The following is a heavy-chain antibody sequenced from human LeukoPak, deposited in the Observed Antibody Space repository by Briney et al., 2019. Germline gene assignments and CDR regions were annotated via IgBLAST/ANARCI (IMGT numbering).Heavy chain of an antibody. CDR2: ISSSSSTI. CDR3: ARGHSSHGRTFDY. J-gene: IGHJ4*02. CDR1: GFTFSTYN. D-gene: IGHD2-8*01. Sequence: GGSLRLSRAASGFTFSTYNINWVRQAPGKGLEWVSYISSSSSTIYYADSVKGRFTISRDNAKNSLYLQMNSVRDEDTAVYYCARGHSSHGRTFDYWGQGTLVIVSS. V-gene: IGHV3-48*02.